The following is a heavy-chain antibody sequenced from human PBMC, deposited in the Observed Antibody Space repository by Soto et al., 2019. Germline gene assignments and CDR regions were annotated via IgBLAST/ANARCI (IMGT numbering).Heavy chain of an antibody. CDR2: ISAYNGNT. D-gene: IGHD4-17*01. CDR3: ARASVTYNWFDP. J-gene: IGHJ5*02. V-gene: IGHV1-18*01. CDR1: GYTFTSYG. Sequence: ASVKVSCKASGYTFTSYGISWVRQAPGQGLEWMGWISAYNGNTNYAQKFQGRVTITADESTSTAYMELSSLRSEDTAVYYCARASVTYNWFDPWGQGTLVTVSS.